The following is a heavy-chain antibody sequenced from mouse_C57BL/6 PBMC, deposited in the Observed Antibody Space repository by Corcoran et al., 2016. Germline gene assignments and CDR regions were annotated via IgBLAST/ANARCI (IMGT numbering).Heavy chain of an antibody. D-gene: IGHD4-1*01. Sequence: QVQLQQSGAELVKPGASVKISCKASGYAFSSYWMNWVKQRPGKGLEWIGQIYPGDGDTNYNGKFKGKATLTADKSSSTAYMQLSSLTSEDAAVYVCERWGTGGGDAKDYGGQGTSVTVSA. J-gene: IGHJ4*01. V-gene: IGHV1-80*01. CDR1: GYAFSSYW. CDR2: IYPGDGDT. CDR3: ERWGTGGGDAKDY.